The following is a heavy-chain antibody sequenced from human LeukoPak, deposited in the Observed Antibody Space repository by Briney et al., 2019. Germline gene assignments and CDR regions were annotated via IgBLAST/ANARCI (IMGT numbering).Heavy chain of an antibody. D-gene: IGHD3-16*02. V-gene: IGHV3-30*02. Sequence: GGSLRLSCAASGFTFSSYGMHWVRQAPGKGLEWVAFIRYDGSNKYYADSVKGRFTISRDNSKNTLYLQMNSLRAEDTAVYYCAKGGYYDYVWGSYRSSAEYFQHWGQGTLVTVSS. J-gene: IGHJ1*01. CDR1: GFTFSSYG. CDR2: IRYDGSNK. CDR3: AKGGYYDYVWGSYRSSAEYFQH.